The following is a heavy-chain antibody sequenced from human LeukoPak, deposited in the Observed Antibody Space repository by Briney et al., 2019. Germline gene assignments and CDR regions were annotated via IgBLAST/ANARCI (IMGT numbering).Heavy chain of an antibody. CDR2: MYYTGTI. J-gene: IGHJ4*02. Sequence: PSETLSLTCTVSGDSITSSSYYWGWIRQPPGKGLEWIGTMYYTGTIYYNPSLKSRVTISVDTSKNQFSLSLSSVTAADTAVCYCARPIRNWGQGTLVIVSS. CDR1: GDSITSSSYY. V-gene: IGHV4-39*07. CDR3: ARPIRN.